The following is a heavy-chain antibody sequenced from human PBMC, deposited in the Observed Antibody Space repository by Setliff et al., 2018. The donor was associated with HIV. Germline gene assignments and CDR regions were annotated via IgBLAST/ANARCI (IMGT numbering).Heavy chain of an antibody. CDR1: GYTFTSYG. V-gene: IGHV1-18*01. Sequence: ASVKVSCKASGYTFTSYGISWVRQAPGQGLEWMGWISAHNGNTNYAQNFQGRVIMTTDTSTSTAYMELRSLRSDDTAVYYCARMVPANGYPSGYWGQGTLVTVSS. J-gene: IGHJ4*02. CDR3: ARMVPANGYPSGY. CDR2: ISAHNGNT. D-gene: IGHD2-8*01.